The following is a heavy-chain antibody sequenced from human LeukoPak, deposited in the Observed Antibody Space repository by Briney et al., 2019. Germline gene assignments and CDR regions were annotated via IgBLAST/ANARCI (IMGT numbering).Heavy chain of an antibody. CDR3: ASGPLVRGGDYYGMYV. CDR1: GDSFTNYY. V-gene: IGHV1-46*01. Sequence: ASVKVSCTASGDSFTNYYIHWVRQAPGQGRELMAISNPSGDSTSYAHKIRGRGTMTRDTSTSTVYMELSSLTAEDTAVYYCASGPLVRGGDYYGMYVWGQGTTATVSS. J-gene: IGHJ6*02. CDR2: SNPSGDST. D-gene: IGHD3-10*01.